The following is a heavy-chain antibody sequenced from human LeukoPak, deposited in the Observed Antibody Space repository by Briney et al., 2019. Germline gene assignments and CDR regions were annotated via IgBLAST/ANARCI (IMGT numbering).Heavy chain of an antibody. J-gene: IGHJ5*02. D-gene: IGHD4-23*01. V-gene: IGHV4-39*01. CDR2: IYYSGST. CDR1: GGPISSSSYY. Sequence: PSETLSLTCTVSGGPISSSSYYWGWIRQPPGKGLEWIGSIYYSGSTYYNPSLKSRVTISVDTSKNQFSLKLSSVTAADTAVYYCARLKAAYGGNFRISWFDPWGQGTLVTVSS. CDR3: ARLKAAYGGNFRISWFDP.